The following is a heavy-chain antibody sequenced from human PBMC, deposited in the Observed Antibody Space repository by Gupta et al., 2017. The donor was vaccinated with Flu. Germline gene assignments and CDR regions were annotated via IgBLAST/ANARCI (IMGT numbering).Heavy chain of an antibody. V-gene: IGHV3-7*01. J-gene: IGHJ5*02. CDR3: AGWYYYDSGSYSLKWFDP. Sequence: EVQLVESGGGLVQPGGSLRLSCAASGFTFSSYWMSWVRQAPGKGLEWVANIKQDGSEKYYVDSVKGRVTISRDNAKNALDRQMNSLRAEETAVYYCAGWYYYDSGSYSLKWFDPGGQGTLVTVYS. D-gene: IGHD3-10*01. CDR1: GFTFSSYW. CDR2: IKQDGSEK.